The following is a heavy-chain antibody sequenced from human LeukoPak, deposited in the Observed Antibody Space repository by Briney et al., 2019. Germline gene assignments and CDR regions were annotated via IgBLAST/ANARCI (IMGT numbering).Heavy chain of an antibody. J-gene: IGHJ4*02. CDR2: IYHSGST. CDR1: GGSISSSSYY. D-gene: IGHD3-22*01. CDR3: ARAKTDYYDSSGYYFDY. V-gene: IGHV4-39*07. Sequence: SETLSLTCTVSGGSISSSSYYWGWIRQPPGKGLEWIGYIYHSGSTYYNPSLKSRVTISVDRSKNQFSLKLSSVTAADTAVYYCARAKTDYYDSSGYYFDYWGQGTLVTVSS.